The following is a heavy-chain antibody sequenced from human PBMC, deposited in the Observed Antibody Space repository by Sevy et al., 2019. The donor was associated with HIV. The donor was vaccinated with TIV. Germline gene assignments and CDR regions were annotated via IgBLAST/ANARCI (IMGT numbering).Heavy chain of an antibody. CDR3: AKEHYYDSGEWVVFDY. D-gene: IGHD3-22*01. CDR2: ISGSGGST. V-gene: IGHV3-23*01. J-gene: IGHJ4*02. Sequence: GGSLRLSCAASGFTFSSYAMSWVRQAPGKGLEWVSAISGSGGSTYYADSVKGRFTISRDNSKNTLYLQMNSLRAEDTAIYYCAKEHYYDSGEWVVFDYWGQGTLVTVSS. CDR1: GFTFSSYA.